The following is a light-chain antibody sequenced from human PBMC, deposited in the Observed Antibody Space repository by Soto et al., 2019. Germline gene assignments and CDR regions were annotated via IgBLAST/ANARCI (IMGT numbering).Light chain of an antibody. J-gene: IGKJ4*01. Sequence: IVLTQSPATLSLSPGEGAALSCRASQSVSRFLAWYQQKPGQAPRLLIYGASNRATGIPTRFSDSGYGTDSTVTLSSLEAADFALYYCHEPSTWPTTFDGGNKVLI. CDR1: QSVSRF. V-gene: IGKV3-11*01. CDR2: GAS. CDR3: HEPSTWPTT.